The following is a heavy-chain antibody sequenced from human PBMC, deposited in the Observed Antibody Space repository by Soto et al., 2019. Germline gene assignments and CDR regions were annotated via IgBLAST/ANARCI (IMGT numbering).Heavy chain of an antibody. CDR2: ISGSGGST. V-gene: IGHV3-23*01. CDR3: ALAPVVAPFDY. J-gene: IGHJ4*02. CDR1: GFTFSSYA. D-gene: IGHD5-12*01. Sequence: PGGSLRLSCAASGFTFSSYAISWVRQAPGKGLEWVSAISGSGGSTYYADSVKGRFTISRDNSKNTPYLQMNSLRAEDTAVYYCALAPVVAPFDYWGQGTLVTVSS.